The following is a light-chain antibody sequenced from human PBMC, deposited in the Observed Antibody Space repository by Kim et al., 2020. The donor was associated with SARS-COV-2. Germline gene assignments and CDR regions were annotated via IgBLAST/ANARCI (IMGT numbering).Light chain of an antibody. CDR3: SSYTTTSTL. Sequence: PGQWITVSCTGTISYIAIYKYVSWYQQHPGKAPKLMIYDVSKRPSGVSNRFSGSKSGNTASLTISGLQAEDEADYYCSSYTTTSTLFGGGTQLTVL. CDR2: DVS. CDR1: ISYIAIYKY. J-gene: IGLJ2*01. V-gene: IGLV2-14*04.